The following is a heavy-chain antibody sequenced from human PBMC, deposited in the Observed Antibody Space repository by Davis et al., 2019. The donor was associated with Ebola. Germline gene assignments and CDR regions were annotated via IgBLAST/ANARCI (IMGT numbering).Heavy chain of an antibody. D-gene: IGHD6-6*01. CDR3: AKEERYSSSYQFDY. Sequence: GESLKISCAASGFTFSKYAMNWVRQAPGKGLDWVSSITGSGDSTDYADSVKGRFTISRDNSENTLYLQMNSLRAEDTAVYYCAKEERYSSSYQFDYWGQGTLVTVSS. V-gene: IGHV3-23*01. CDR2: ITGSGDST. CDR1: GFTFSKYA. J-gene: IGHJ4*02.